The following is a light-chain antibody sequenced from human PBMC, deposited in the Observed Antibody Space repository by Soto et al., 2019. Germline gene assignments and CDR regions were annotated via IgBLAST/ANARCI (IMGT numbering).Light chain of an antibody. V-gene: IGLV2-8*01. CDR1: SSDVGGHNY. J-gene: IGLJ2*01. CDR2: EVN. CDR3: SSYAVSNNLV. Sequence: QSALTQPASVSGSPGQSITISCTGTSSDVGGHNYVSWYQQHPGKAPKNMIYEVNKRPSGVPERFSGSKSGNTASLTVSGLLADDEANYYCSSYAVSNNLVFGGGTQLTVL.